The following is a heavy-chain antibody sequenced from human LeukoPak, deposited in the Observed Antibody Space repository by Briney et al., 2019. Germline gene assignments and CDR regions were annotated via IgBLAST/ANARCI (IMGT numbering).Heavy chain of an antibody. CDR2: IYYSGST. J-gene: IGHJ4*02. CDR1: GGSISIYY. V-gene: IGHV4-39*07. CDR3: ARELSSITIFGVVRYFDY. D-gene: IGHD3-3*01. Sequence: PSETLSLTCTVSGGSISIYYWGWIRQPPGKGLEWIGSIYYSGSTYYNPSLKSRVTISVDTSKNQFSLKLSSVTAADTAVYYCARELSSITIFGVVRYFDYWGQGTLVTVSS.